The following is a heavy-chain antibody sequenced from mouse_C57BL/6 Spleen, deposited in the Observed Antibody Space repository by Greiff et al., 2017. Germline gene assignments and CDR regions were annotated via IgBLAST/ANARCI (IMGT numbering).Heavy chain of an antibody. CDR3: ASPYYSNFAWFAY. D-gene: IGHD2-5*01. Sequence: LQESGPELVKPGASVKISCKASGYSFTDYNMNWVKQSNGKSLEWIGVINPNYGTTSYNQKFKGKATLTVDQSSSTAYMQLNSLTSEDSAVYYCASPYYSNFAWFAYWGQGTLVTVSA. V-gene: IGHV1-39*01. CDR1: GYSFTDYN. J-gene: IGHJ3*01. CDR2: INPNYGTT.